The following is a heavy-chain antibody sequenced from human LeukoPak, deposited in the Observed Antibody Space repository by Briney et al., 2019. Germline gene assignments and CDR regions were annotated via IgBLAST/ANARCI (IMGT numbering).Heavy chain of an antibody. Sequence: ASVKVSCKVSGYTFSNYGISWVRQAPGLGLEWMGWTSYNGNTNYAQKFQDRVTMTTDTSTTTAYMELRSLESDDTAVYYCARHSGSGWQALGYWGQGTLVTVSS. CDR3: ARHSGSGWQALGY. V-gene: IGHV1-18*04. D-gene: IGHD6-19*01. CDR2: TSYNGNT. CDR1: GYTFSNYG. J-gene: IGHJ4*02.